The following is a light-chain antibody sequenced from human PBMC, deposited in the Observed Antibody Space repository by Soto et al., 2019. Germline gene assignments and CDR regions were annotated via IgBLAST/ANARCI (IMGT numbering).Light chain of an antibody. CDR2: KAS. Sequence: DIQMTQSPSTLSASVGDRVTITCRASRSISSWLAWYQQKPGKAPKLLIYKASSLESGVPSRFRGGGFGTEFPLTISGLQPDVFAIYYCQQYNSYRYIFGQGTKVDI. CDR3: QQYNSYRYI. J-gene: IGKJ2*01. CDR1: RSISSW. V-gene: IGKV1-5*03.